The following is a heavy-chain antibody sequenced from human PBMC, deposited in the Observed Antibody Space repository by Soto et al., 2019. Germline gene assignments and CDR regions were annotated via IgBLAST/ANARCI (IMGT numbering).Heavy chain of an antibody. CDR1: GGTFSSYA. CDR2: IIPIFGTA. Sequence: QVQLVQSGAEVKKPGSSVKVSCKASGGTFSSYAISWVRQAPGQGLEWMGGIIPIFGTANYAQKVQGRVTITADESTSTAYMELSSLGSEDTAVYYCARHGIVGASGPYYAYGMDVWGQGTTVTVSS. J-gene: IGHJ6*02. CDR3: ARHGIVGASGPYYAYGMDV. D-gene: IGHD1-26*01. V-gene: IGHV1-69*01.